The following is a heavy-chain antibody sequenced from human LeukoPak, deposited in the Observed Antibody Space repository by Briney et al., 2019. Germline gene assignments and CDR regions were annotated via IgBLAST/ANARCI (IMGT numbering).Heavy chain of an antibody. CDR1: GFTFGDYA. CDR2: IRSKAYGGTT. D-gene: IGHD5-12*01. CDR3: VRESGYSGLIDY. Sequence: GGSLRLSCTASGFTFGDYAMSWFRQAPGKGLEWVGFIRSKAYGGTTEYAASVKGGFTISRDDSKSIAYLQMNSLKTEDTAVYYCVRESGYSGLIDYWGQGTLVTVSS. V-gene: IGHV3-49*03. J-gene: IGHJ4*02.